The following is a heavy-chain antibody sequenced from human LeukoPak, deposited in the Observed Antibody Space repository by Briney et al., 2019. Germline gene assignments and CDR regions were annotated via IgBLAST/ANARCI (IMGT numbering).Heavy chain of an antibody. V-gene: IGHV4-4*09. CDR2: MYMSEST. CDR1: CGSISDYY. D-gene: IGHD2-15*01. J-gene: IGHJ2*01. Sequence: SETLSLTCTVSCGSISDYYWSWIRQPPGKGLEYIGYMYMSESTDYNPSFKSRVTISLDTSENQFSLKLTSMTAADTAVYFCARLPPPSRSYCSGGSCYSPWYFDLWGRGTLVTVSS. CDR3: ARLPPPSRSYCSGGSCYSPWYFDL.